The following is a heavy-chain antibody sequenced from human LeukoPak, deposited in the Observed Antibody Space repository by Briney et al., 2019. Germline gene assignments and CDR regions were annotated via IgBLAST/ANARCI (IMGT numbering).Heavy chain of an antibody. D-gene: IGHD3-9*01. Sequence: PGGSLRLSCEASGFTFSSYWMSWVRQAPGKGLEWVANIKQDGSEKKHLDSVKGRFTISRDNDKNSMYLQMNSLRAEDTAVYYCARDEIYYDILTGYRHFDYWGQGTLVTVFS. CDR2: IKQDGSEK. CDR1: GFTFSSYW. J-gene: IGHJ4*02. V-gene: IGHV3-7*01. CDR3: ARDEIYYDILTGYRHFDY.